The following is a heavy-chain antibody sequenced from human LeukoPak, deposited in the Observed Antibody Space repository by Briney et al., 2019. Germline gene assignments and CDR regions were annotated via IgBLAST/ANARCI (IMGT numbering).Heavy chain of an antibody. CDR2: IYLGDSDT. V-gene: IGHV5-51*01. CDR1: GYSFTSYW. J-gene: IGHJ4*02. CDR3: ARLYYYDSSGYSMYCFDY. D-gene: IGHD3-22*01. Sequence: GESLKISCKGSGYSFTSYWIGWVRQMPGKGLEWMGIIYLGDSDTRYSPPFQGQVTISADKSIGTAYLQWSSLKASDTAIYYCARLYYYDSSGYSMYCFDYWGQGTLVTVSS.